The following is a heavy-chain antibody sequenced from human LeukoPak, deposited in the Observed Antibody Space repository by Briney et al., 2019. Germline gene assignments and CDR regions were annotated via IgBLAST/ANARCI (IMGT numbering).Heavy chain of an antibody. D-gene: IGHD7-27*01. J-gene: IGHJ4*02. CDR2: ISWNSGSI. V-gene: IGHV3-9*01. CDR3: AKDMGKGCLDY. CDR1: GFTFDDYA. Sequence: GRSLRLSCAASGFTFDDYAMHWVRQAPGKGLEWVSGISWNSGSIGYADSVKGRFTISRDNAKNSLYLQMNSLRAEDTALYYCAKDMGKGCLDYWGQGTLVTVSS.